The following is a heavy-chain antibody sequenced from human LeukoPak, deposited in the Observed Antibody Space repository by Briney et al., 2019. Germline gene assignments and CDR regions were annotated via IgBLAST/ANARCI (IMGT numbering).Heavy chain of an antibody. D-gene: IGHD4-17*01. CDR1: GYTFTGYY. Sequence: SVKVSCKASGYTFTGYYMHWVRQAPGQGLEWMGRIIPILGIANYAQKFQGRVTITADKSTSTAYMELSSLRSEDTAVYYCARVTVTTGVNIWGQGTMVTVSS. CDR3: ARVTVTTGVNI. CDR2: IIPILGIA. J-gene: IGHJ3*02. V-gene: IGHV1-69*02.